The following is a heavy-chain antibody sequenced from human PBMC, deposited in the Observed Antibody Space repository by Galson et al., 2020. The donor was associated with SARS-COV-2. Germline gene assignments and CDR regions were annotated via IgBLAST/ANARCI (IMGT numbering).Heavy chain of an antibody. J-gene: IGHJ4*02. CDR2: ISYDGSNK. CDR1: GFPFSSYA. V-gene: IGHV3-30*04. Sequence: GGSLRLSCAASGFPFSSYAMHWVRQAPGKGLEWVAVISYDGSNKYYADSVKGRFTISRDNSKNTLYLQMNSLRAEDTAVYYCARGPGEYLDDLGQGTLVTVSS. CDR3: ARGPGEYLDD. D-gene: IGHD3-16*01.